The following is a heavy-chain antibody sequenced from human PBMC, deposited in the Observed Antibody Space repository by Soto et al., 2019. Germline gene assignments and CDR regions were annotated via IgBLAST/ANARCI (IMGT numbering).Heavy chain of an antibody. D-gene: IGHD6-19*01. J-gene: IGHJ4*02. V-gene: IGHV4-39*01. CDR2: IFHTGGT. CDR1: GGSISSDTHY. Sequence: SETLSLTCTVSGGSISSDTHYWGWIRQTPGKGLEWIATIFHTGGTYYNPSLKSRVTMSVDTSKNQFSLKLGSVTAADTAGYYCTRQFWQQWLVPWGQGTLVTVSS. CDR3: TRQFWQQWLVP.